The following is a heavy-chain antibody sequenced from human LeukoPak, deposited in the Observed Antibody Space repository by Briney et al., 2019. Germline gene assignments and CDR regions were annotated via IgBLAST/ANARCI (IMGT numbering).Heavy chain of an antibody. D-gene: IGHD3-10*01. Sequence: ASVKVSCKTSGYSFTSYAMNWVRQAPGQGLEFMGWTNTGTGNPTYAQGFTGRFVFSLDTSVSTAYLQISTLKPEDTAVYYCASFGAHSFDYWGQGTLVTVSS. V-gene: IGHV7-4-1*02. CDR1: GYSFTSYA. CDR3: ASFGAHSFDY. J-gene: IGHJ4*02. CDR2: TNTGTGNP.